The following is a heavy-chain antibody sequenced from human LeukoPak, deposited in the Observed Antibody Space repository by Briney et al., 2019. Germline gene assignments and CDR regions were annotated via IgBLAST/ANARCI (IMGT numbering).Heavy chain of an antibody. J-gene: IGHJ4*02. D-gene: IGHD3-16*02. CDR1: GYSISSGYY. CDR3: ARSMVGGVIVIVY. V-gene: IGHV4-38-2*01. CDR2: TYHSGST. Sequence: KPSETLSLTCAVSGYSISSGYYWGWIRPPPGKGLEWIGSTYHSGSTYYNPSLKSRVTISVDTSKNQFSLKLSSVTAADTAVYYCARSMVGGVIVIVYWGQGTLVTVSS.